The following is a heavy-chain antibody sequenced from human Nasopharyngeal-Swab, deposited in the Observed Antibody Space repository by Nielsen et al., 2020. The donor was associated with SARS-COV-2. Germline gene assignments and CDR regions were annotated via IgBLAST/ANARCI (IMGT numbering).Heavy chain of an antibody. Sequence: SETLSLTCTVSGGSISSGDYYWSWIRQPPGKGLEWIGYIYYSGSTYYNPSLKSRVTISVDTSKNKFSLKLSSVTAADTAVYYCARDSRGWFDPWGQGTLVTVSS. CDR1: GGSISSGDYY. V-gene: IGHV4-30-4*01. J-gene: IGHJ5*02. CDR3: ARDSRGWFDP. CDR2: IYYSGST. D-gene: IGHD2-2*01.